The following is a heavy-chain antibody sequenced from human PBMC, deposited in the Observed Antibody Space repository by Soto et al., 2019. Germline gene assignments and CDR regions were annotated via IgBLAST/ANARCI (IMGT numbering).Heavy chain of an antibody. CDR2: IYYSGST. CDR1: GGSISSGGYY. Sequence: SETLSLTCTVSGGSISSGGYYWSWIRQHPGKGLEWIGYIYYSGSTYYNPSLKSRVTISVDTSKNQFSLKLSSVTAADTAVYYCVRTGRPGWFGELGNWGQGTLVTVSS. J-gene: IGHJ4*02. D-gene: IGHD3-10*01. CDR3: VRTGRPGWFGELGN. V-gene: IGHV4-31*03.